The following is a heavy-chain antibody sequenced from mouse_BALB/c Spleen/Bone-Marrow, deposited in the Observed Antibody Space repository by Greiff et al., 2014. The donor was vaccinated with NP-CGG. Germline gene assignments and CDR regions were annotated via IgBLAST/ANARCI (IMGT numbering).Heavy chain of an antibody. CDR1: GYTFSSYW. CDR2: ILPGSGTT. CDR3: ARGGYDISIFAY. V-gene: IGHV1-9*01. D-gene: IGHD2-3*01. J-gene: IGHJ3*01. Sequence: QVQLKESRTELSKSKDSVKISCKATGYTFSSYWIEWVNQRPGHGLEWIGEILPGSGTTHYNEKFKDKATFTADTSSNTAYMQLSSRTSEDSAVFYFARGGYDISIFAYWGQGTLVTVSA.